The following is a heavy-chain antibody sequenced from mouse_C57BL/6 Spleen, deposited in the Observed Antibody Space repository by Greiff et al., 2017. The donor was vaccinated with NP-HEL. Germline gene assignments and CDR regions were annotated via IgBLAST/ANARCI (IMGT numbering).Heavy chain of an antibody. D-gene: IGHD3-3*01. J-gene: IGHJ2*01. CDR3: ARDSRAFDY. CDR2: ISDGGSYT. V-gene: IGHV5-4*01. CDR1: GFTFSSYA. Sequence: EVKLVESGGGLVKPGGSLKLSCAASGFTFSSYAMSWVRQTPEKRLEWVATISDGGSYTYYPDNVKGRFTISRDHAKNNLYLQMSHLKSEDTAMYYCARDSRAFDYWGQGTTLTVSS.